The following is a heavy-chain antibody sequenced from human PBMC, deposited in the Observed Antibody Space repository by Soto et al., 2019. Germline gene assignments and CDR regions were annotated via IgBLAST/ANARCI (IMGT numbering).Heavy chain of an antibody. Sequence: EVQLVESGGGLVQPGGSLRLSCGASGFTFSSNWMSWVRQAPGKGLEWVANIKQEVSEKYCVDSVKGRFTISRDNAKNSLYLQMNSLRAEDTAVYYCARVLTGAFDYWGQGTLVTVSS. CDR2: IKQEVSEK. V-gene: IGHV3-7*01. CDR3: ARVLTGAFDY. J-gene: IGHJ4*02. D-gene: IGHD3-9*01. CDR1: GFTFSSNW.